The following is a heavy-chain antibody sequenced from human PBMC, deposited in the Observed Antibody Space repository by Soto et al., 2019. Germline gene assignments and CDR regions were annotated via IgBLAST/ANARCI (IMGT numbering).Heavy chain of an antibody. Sequence: EVQLVESGGGLVQPGRSLRLSCAASGFTFDDYAMHWVRQAPGKGLEWVSGISWNSGSIGYADSVKGRFTISRDNAKNSLYLQMNSLRAEDTALYYCAKDVGIAVAAGSAFDIWGQGTMVTVSS. CDR3: AKDVGIAVAAGSAFDI. D-gene: IGHD6-13*01. CDR2: ISWNSGSI. J-gene: IGHJ3*02. CDR1: GFTFDDYA. V-gene: IGHV3-9*01.